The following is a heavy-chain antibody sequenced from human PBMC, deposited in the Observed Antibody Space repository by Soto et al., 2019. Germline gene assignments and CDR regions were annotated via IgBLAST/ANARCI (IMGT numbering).Heavy chain of an antibody. D-gene: IGHD3-22*01. CDR2: INHSGST. CDR1: GGSFSGYY. CDR3: ARAREVTVVITTFDY. J-gene: IGHJ4*02. V-gene: IGHV4-34*01. Sequence: PSETLSLTCAVYGGSFSGYYWSWIRQPPGKGLEWIGEINHSGSTNYNPSLKSRVTISVDTSKNQFSLKLSSVTAADTAVYYCARAREVTVVITTFDYWGQGTLVTVSS.